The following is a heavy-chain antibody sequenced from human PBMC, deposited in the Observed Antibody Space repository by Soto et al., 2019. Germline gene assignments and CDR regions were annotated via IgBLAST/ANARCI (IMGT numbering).Heavy chain of an antibody. D-gene: IGHD6-6*01. V-gene: IGHV3-74*01. CDR3: TRDRPGPRQYFDY. Sequence: PGGSLRLSCAASGFTLSSDWMHWVRQAPGKGLMRISRINTDVCDTSYADSVKGRFTISRDIAKNTLYLQMNSLRAEYTALYYCTRDRPGPRQYFDYWGQGNMVTVFS. J-gene: IGHJ4*02. CDR2: INTDVCDT. CDR1: GFTLSSDW.